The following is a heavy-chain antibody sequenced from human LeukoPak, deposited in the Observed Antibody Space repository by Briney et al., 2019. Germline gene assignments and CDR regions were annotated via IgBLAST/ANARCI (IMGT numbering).Heavy chain of an antibody. V-gene: IGHV3-33*01. Sequence: PGGSLRLSCAASGFTFSSYGMHWVRQAPGKGLEWVAVIWYDGSNKYYADSVKGRFTISRDNSKNTLYPQMNSLRAEDTAVYYCARDHDYGDYGEYGMDVWGKGTTVTVSS. CDR3: ARDHDYGDYGEYGMDV. CDR1: GFTFSSYG. CDR2: IWYDGSNK. J-gene: IGHJ6*04. D-gene: IGHD4-17*01.